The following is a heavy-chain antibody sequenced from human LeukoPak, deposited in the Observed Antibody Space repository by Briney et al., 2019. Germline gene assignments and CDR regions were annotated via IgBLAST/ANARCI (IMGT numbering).Heavy chain of an antibody. D-gene: IGHD3-22*01. CDR2: IYYSGST. V-gene: IGHV4-59*12. CDR1: GGSISSYY. CDR3: ARDGYYYDSSGYGLDY. Sequence: SETLSLTCTVSGGSISSYYWSWIRQPPGKGLEWIGYIYYSGSTNYNPSLKSRVTISVDTSKNQFSLKLSSVTAADTAVYYCARDGYYYDSSGYGLDYWGQGTLVTVSS. J-gene: IGHJ4*02.